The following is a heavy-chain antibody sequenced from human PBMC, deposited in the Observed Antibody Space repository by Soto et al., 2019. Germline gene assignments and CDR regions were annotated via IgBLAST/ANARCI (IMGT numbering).Heavy chain of an antibody. CDR2: IKSKTDGGTA. CDR1: GFSFSNAW. CDR3: TTLNYGVDV. J-gene: IGHJ6*02. V-gene: IGHV3-15*01. Sequence: EVQLVESGGGLVKPGGSLRLSCAASGFSFSNAWMSWVRQLPGKGLEWVGHIKSKTDGGTADYAAPVKGRFTISRDDSKNTLYLQMNSLKIEDTAMFYCTTLNYGVDVWGQGTTVTVSS.